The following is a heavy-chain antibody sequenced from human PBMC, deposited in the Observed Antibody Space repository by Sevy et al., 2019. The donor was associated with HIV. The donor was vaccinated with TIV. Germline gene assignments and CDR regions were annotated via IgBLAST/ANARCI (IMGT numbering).Heavy chain of an antibody. Sequence: GGSLRLSCAASGFTFSSYAMHWVRQAPGKGLEWVAVISYDGSNKYYADSVKGRFTISRDNSKNTLYLQMNSLRAEDTAVYYCARDTAIVVVPAAKGASDYWGQGTLVTVSS. CDR3: ARDTAIVVVPAAKGASDY. CDR2: ISYDGSNK. CDR1: GFTFSSYA. V-gene: IGHV3-30*04. J-gene: IGHJ4*02. D-gene: IGHD2-2*01.